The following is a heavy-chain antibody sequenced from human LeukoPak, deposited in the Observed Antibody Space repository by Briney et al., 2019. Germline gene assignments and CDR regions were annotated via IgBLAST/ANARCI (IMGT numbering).Heavy chain of an antibody. J-gene: IGHJ6*03. V-gene: IGHV1-46*01. CDR1: GYTFTSYY. CDR3: ARTVGPYYYYMDV. D-gene: IGHD1-26*01. Sequence: GASVKVSCKASGYTFTSYYMHWVRQAPGQGLEWMGIINPSGGSTSYAQKFQGRVTMARDTSTSTVYMELSSLRSEDTAVYYCARTVGPYYYYMDVWGKGTTVTVSS. CDR2: INPSGGST.